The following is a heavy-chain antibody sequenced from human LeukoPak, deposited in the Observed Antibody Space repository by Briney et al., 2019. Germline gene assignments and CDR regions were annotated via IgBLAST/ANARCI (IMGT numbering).Heavy chain of an antibody. V-gene: IGHV1-2*06. CDR1: GYTFTGYY. D-gene: IGHD2-15*01. Sequence: ASVEVSCKASGYTFTGYYMHWVRQAPGQGLEWMGRINPNSGGTNYAQKFHGRVTMNRDTSISTAYMELSRLRSDDMAVYYCARGYCSGGSCYFAGDRNWFDPGGRGTLVTVSS. J-gene: IGHJ5*02. CDR2: INPNSGGT. CDR3: ARGYCSGGSCYFAGDRNWFDP.